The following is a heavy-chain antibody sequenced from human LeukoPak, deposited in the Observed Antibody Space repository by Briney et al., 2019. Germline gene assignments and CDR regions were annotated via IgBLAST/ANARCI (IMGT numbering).Heavy chain of an antibody. J-gene: IGHJ5*02. V-gene: IGHV4-59*01. Sequence: PSETLSLTCTVSGGSISSYYWSWIRQPPGKGLEWIGYIHYSGSTNYNPSLKSRVTISVDTSKNQFSLKVSSVTAADTAVYYCARERGQLLQGWFDPWGQGTLVTVSS. CDR1: GGSISSYY. D-gene: IGHD2-2*01. CDR3: ARERGQLLQGWFDP. CDR2: IHYSGST.